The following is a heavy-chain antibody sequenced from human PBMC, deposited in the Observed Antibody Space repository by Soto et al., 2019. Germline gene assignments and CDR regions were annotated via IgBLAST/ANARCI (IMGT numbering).Heavy chain of an antibody. J-gene: IGHJ6*02. V-gene: IGHV4-39*01. CDR3: ARRNYDFWSGYGYYYYYGMDV. CDR1: GGSISSSSYY. CDR2: IYYSGST. D-gene: IGHD3-3*01. Sequence: SETLSLTCTVSGGSISSSSYYWGWIRQPPGKGLEWIGSIYYSGSTYYNPSLKSRVTISVDTSKNQFSLKLSSVTAADTAVYYCARRNYDFWSGYGYYYYYGMDVWGQGTTVTVSS.